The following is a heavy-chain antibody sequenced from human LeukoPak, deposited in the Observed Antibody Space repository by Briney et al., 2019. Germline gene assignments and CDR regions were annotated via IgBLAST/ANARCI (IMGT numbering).Heavy chain of an antibody. D-gene: IGHD6-13*01. CDR2: IYYSGST. J-gene: IGHJ3*02. CDR1: GGSISSYY. V-gene: IGHV4-59*01. CDR3: ARDNSGAAAGLDDAFDI. Sequence: SETLSLTCTVSGGSISSYYWSWIRQPPGKGVEWIGYIYYSGSTNYNPSLKSRVTISVDTSKNQFSLKLSSGTAADTAVYYCARDNSGAAAGLDDAFDIWGQGTMVTVSS.